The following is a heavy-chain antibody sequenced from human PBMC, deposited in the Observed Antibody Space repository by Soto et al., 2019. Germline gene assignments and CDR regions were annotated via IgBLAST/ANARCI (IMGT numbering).Heavy chain of an antibody. CDR1: VFTFSSCG. V-gene: IGHV3-23*01. J-gene: IGHJ4*02. CDR2: ISNSGGST. Sequence: EVQLLESGGGLVQPGGSLRLSCAASVFTFSSCGMSWVRQAPGKGLEWVSAISNSGGSTYYADSVKGRFTISRDNSKNTLYLQMNSLRAEDTAVYSCARVPLKGPGNRYYFDFWGQGTLVTVSS. CDR3: ARVPLKGPGNRYYFDF.